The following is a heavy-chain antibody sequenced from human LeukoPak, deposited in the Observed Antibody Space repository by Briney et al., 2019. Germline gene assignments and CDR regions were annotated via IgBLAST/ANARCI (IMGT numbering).Heavy chain of an antibody. CDR2: INHSGST. V-gene: IGHV4-34*01. CDR1: GGSFSGYY. D-gene: IGHD6-19*01. CDR3: ARAHXYSSGWYTGGWSYYYXMXX. Sequence: SETLSLTCAVYGGSFSGYYWSWIRQPPGKGLEWIGEINHSGSTNYNPSLNSRVTISVDTSKNQFSLKLSSVTAADTAVYYCARAHXYSSGWYTGGWSYYYXMXXWGXXXTVT. J-gene: IGHJ6*03.